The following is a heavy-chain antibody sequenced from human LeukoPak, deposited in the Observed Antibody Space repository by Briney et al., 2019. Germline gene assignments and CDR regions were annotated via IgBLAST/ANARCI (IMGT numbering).Heavy chain of an antibody. CDR1: GGTFSSYA. D-gene: IGHD5-18*01. CDR3: ARDGGYSYGPVRYYMDV. Sequence: VKVSCKASGGTFSSYAISWVRQAPGQGLEWMGGIIPIFGTANYAQKFQGRVTITTDESTSTAYMELSSLRSEDTAVYYCARDGGYSYGPVRYYMDVWGKGTTVTVSS. J-gene: IGHJ6*03. CDR2: IIPIFGTA. V-gene: IGHV1-69*05.